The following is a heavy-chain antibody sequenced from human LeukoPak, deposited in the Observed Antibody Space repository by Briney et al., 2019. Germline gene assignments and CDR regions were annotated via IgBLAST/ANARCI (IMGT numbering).Heavy chain of an antibody. V-gene: IGHV1-18*01. D-gene: IGHD3-10*01. CDR2: ISAYNGNT. CDR3: AKDRSEGLLWFGEFGSYRAMDV. J-gene: IGHJ6*03. Sequence: ASVKVTCKASAYTFTSYGISWMRQAPGQGLEWMGWISAYNGNTNYAQKVQGRVTMTTDTSTSTAYMELMSLRSDDTAVYCCAKDRSEGLLWFGEFGSYRAMDVWGKGTTVTVSS. CDR1: AYTFTSYG.